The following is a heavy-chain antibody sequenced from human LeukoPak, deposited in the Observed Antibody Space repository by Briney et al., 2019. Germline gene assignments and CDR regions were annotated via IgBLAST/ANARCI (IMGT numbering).Heavy chain of an antibody. Sequence: GGSLRLSCAASGFTFDDYAMHWVRQAPGKGLEWVSGISRNSGSIGYADSVKGRFTISRDNAKNSLYLQMNSLRAEDTALYYCAKDRTVRPANYFDYWGQGTLVTVSS. CDR2: ISRNSGSI. J-gene: IGHJ4*02. D-gene: IGHD4-11*01. CDR1: GFTFDDYA. V-gene: IGHV3-9*01. CDR3: AKDRTVRPANYFDY.